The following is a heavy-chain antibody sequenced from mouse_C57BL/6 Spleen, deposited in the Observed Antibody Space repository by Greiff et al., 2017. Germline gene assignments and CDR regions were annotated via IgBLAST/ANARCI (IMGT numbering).Heavy chain of an antibody. CDR2: IHPNSGST. CDR1: GYTFTSYW. J-gene: IGHJ2*01. CDR3: VCFLGLGDY. D-gene: IGHD4-1*01. V-gene: IGHV1-64*01. Sequence: VKLQQPGAELVKPGASVKLSCKASGYTFTSYWMHWVKQRPGQGLEWIGMIHPNSGSTNYNEKFKSKATLTVDKSSSTAYMQLGSLTSKDSAVYYCVCFLGLGDYWGKGTTLTVSS.